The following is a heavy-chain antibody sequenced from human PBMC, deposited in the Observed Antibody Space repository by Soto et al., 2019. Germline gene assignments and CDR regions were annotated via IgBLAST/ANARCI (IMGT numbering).Heavy chain of an antibody. CDR3: ARPGIAAAGTWHYDY. Sequence: LKISCKGSGYSFTSYWIGWVRQMPGKGLEWMGIIYPGDSDTGYSPSFQGQVTISADKSISTAYLQWSSLKASDTAMYYCARPGIAAAGTWHYDYWGQGTLVTVSS. V-gene: IGHV5-51*01. D-gene: IGHD6-13*01. CDR1: GYSFTSYW. J-gene: IGHJ4*02. CDR2: IYPGDSDT.